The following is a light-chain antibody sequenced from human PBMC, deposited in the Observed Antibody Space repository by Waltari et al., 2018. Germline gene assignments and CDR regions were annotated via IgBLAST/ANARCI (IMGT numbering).Light chain of an antibody. Sequence: DIQMTQSPSTLSASVGDRVTITCRASQSISNWVAWYQQKPGKAPKVLIYKSFSLQSGVPSRFSGSGSETEFTLTISSLQPDDFATYYCQQYNISPYTFGQGTTLEI. CDR3: QQYNISPYT. CDR2: KSF. J-gene: IGKJ2*01. V-gene: IGKV1-5*03. CDR1: QSISNW.